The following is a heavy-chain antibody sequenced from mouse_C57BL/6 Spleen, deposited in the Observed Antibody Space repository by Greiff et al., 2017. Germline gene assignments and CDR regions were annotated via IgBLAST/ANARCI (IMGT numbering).Heavy chain of an antibody. J-gene: IGHJ4*01. V-gene: IGHV1-4*01. Sequence: VQLKESGAELARPGASVKMSCKASGYTFTSYTMHWVKQRPGQGLEWIGYINPSSGYTKYNQKFKNKATLTADKSSSTAYMQMSSLTSEDSAVYYCARGGIYDYAMDYWGQGTSVTVSS. D-gene: IGHD1-3*01. CDR1: GYTFTSYT. CDR2: INPSSGYT. CDR3: ARGGIYDYAMDY.